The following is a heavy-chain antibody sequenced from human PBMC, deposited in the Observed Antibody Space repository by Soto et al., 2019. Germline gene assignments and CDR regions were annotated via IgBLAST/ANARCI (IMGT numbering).Heavy chain of an antibody. Sequence: QVQLQESGPGLVKPSETLSLTCTVSGGSISSYYWSWIRQPPGKGLEWIGYIYYSGSTNYNPSLXSXXXIXXDTSKNQFSLKLSSVTAADTAVYYCARRYGYSFDYWGQGTLVTVSS. CDR3: ARRYGYSFDY. CDR2: IYYSGST. V-gene: IGHV4-59*08. D-gene: IGHD1-1*01. J-gene: IGHJ4*02. CDR1: GGSISSYY.